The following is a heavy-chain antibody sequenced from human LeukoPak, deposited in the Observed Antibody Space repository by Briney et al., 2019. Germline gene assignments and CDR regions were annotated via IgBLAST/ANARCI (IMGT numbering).Heavy chain of an antibody. V-gene: IGHV4-4*02. CDR3: ARGNEYTWWQ. Sequence: PSETLSLTCTVSDGSNKTNYWWSWVRYPPGKGLERIGETWHSGSSTNYSPSLKSRVAISVDKTKSQFSLKLTSVTAADTAIYYCARGNEYTWWQWSQGTLVTVSS. D-gene: IGHD2-15*01. J-gene: IGHJ4*02. CDR2: TWHSGSST. CDR1: DGSNKTNYW.